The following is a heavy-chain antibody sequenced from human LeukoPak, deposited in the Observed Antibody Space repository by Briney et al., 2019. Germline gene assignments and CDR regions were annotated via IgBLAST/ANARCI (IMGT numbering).Heavy chain of an antibody. J-gene: IGHJ5*02. CDR1: GGSISSHY. V-gene: IGHV4-59*11. D-gene: IGHD3-10*01. CDR2: IHYTGST. CDR3: ARGGYYGSGNDFRFDP. Sequence: SETLPLTCTVPGGSISSHYWSWIRQSPGKGLECIGYIHYTGSTNYNPSLKSRVTISVETSKTQFSLKLKSVTAADTAVYYCARGGYYGSGNDFRFDPWGQGTLVTVSS.